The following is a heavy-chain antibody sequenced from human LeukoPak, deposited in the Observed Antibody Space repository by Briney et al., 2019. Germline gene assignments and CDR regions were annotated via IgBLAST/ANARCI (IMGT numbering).Heavy chain of an antibody. J-gene: IGHJ6*02. V-gene: IGHV3-23*01. CDR3: AKGSVSMAGTPGDV. CDR1: GFTFSSYV. Sequence: PGGSLRLSCAASGFTFSSYVINWVRQAPGKGLEWVSTIGGGGYSTYYADSVKGRFTISRDNSKNTLFLQMNSLRAEDTAIYYCAKGSVSMAGTPGDVWGQGTTVIVSS. D-gene: IGHD6-19*01. CDR2: IGGGGYST.